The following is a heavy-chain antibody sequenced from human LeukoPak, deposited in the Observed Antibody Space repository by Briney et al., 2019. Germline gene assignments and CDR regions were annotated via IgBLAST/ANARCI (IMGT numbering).Heavy chain of an antibody. V-gene: IGHV3-11*01. D-gene: IGHD4-17*01. Sequence: PGGSLRLSCAVSGFTFTDTYMTWIRQAPGKGLESLSYISPSGTDISYADSVKGRFTISRDNSKNTLYLQMNSLRAEDTALYYCAKDADDYGDFYYYFDYWGQGTLVTVSS. CDR2: ISPSGTDI. CDR3: AKDADDYGDFYYYFDY. CDR1: GFTFTDTY. J-gene: IGHJ4*02.